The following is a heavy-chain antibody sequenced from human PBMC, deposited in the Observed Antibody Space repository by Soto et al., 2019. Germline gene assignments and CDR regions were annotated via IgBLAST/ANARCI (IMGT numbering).Heavy chain of an antibody. CDR2: IYYSGST. J-gene: IGHJ6*02. D-gene: IGHD2-15*01. CDR1: GGSVRSGAYY. CDR3: ARAGHCNGDSCYYNFQFYGVDA. Sequence: QVRLQESGPGLVKPSETLSLTCTVSGGSVRSGAYYWSWIRQPPGKGLEWIGHIYYSGSTTYSPPLKGRVPISVDTSKHQCSLKLRSVTAADTAVYYCARAGHCNGDSCYYNFQFYGVDAWGQGTTVTVSS. V-gene: IGHV4-61*08.